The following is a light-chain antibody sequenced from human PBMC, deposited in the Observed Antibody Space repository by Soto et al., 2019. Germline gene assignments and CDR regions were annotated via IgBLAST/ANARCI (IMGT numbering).Light chain of an antibody. CDR1: QSITIY. V-gene: IGKV1-39*01. CDR3: QQSYTTSIT. CDR2: AAS. J-gene: IGKJ5*01. Sequence: DIHMTQSPSSLSASVGDRVTITCRASQSITIYLNWYQQKPGKAPKLLIYAASSLQSGVPSRFSGSGSGTDFTLTISSLQPEDFATYYCQQSYTTSITFGQGTRLEIK.